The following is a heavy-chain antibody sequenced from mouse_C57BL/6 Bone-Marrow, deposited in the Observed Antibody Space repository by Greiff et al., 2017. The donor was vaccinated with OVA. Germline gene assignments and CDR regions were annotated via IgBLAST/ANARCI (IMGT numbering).Heavy chain of an antibody. CDR1: GYTFTSYG. CDR3: ARGDYYGSSYCAMDY. Sequence: QVQLQQSGAELARPGASVKLSCKASGYTFTSYGISWVKQRTGQGLEWIGEIYPRSGNTYYNEKFKGKATLTADKSSSTAYMELRSLTSEDSAVYFCARGDYYGSSYCAMDYWGQGTSVTVSS. V-gene: IGHV1-81*01. CDR2: IYPRSGNT. D-gene: IGHD1-1*01. J-gene: IGHJ4*01.